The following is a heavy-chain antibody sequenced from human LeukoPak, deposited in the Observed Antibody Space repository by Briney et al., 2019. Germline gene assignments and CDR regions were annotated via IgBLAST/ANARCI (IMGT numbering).Heavy chain of an antibody. Sequence: GGSLRLSCEASGFTFSAYRMNWVRQAPGKALEWVSSISSSSTYIYYVDSVQGRFTISRDTAKNSLYLQINSLRAEDTAVYYCARDSKLYCSSTSCYMDVWGKGTTVTVSS. V-gene: IGHV3-21*01. D-gene: IGHD2-2*01. J-gene: IGHJ6*04. CDR2: ISSSSTYI. CDR1: GFTFSAYR. CDR3: ARDSKLYCSSTSCYMDV.